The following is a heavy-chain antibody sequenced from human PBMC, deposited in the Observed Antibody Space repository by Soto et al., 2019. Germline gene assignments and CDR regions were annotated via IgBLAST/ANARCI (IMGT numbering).Heavy chain of an antibody. CDR2: ISYDGSNK. CDR1: GFTFSSYG. Sequence: QVHLVESGGGVVQPGRSLRLSCAASGFTFSSYGMHWVRQAPGKGLEWVAVISYDGSNKYYADSVKGRFTISRDNSKNTLYLQMNSRRAEDTAVYYCAKSGLVIDYWGQGTLVTVSS. D-gene: IGHD3-9*01. V-gene: IGHV3-30*18. CDR3: AKSGLVIDY. J-gene: IGHJ4*02.